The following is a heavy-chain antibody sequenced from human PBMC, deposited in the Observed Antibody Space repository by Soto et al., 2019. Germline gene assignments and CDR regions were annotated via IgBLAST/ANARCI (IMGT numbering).Heavy chain of an antibody. Sequence: GESLKISCKGSGYSFTSYWIGWVRQMPGKGLEWMGIIYPGDSDTRYSPSFQGQVTISADKSISTAYLQWSSLKASDTAMYYCARPVRSSSWFFNAFDIWGRGTMVTVSS. V-gene: IGHV5-51*01. CDR1: GYSFTSYW. D-gene: IGHD6-13*01. J-gene: IGHJ3*02. CDR2: IYPGDSDT. CDR3: ARPVRSSSWFFNAFDI.